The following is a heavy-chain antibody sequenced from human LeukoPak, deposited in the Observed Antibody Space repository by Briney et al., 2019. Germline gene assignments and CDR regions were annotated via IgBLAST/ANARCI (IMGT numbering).Heavy chain of an antibody. CDR1: GFTFSSYG. CDR2: IWYDGSNK. D-gene: IGHD5-12*01. Sequence: PGGSLRLSCAASGFTFSSYGMHWVRQAPGKGLEWVAVIWYDGSNKYYADSVKGRFTISRDNSKNTLYLQMNSLRAEDTAVYYCARVPSYGGYSGYDSYHFDYWGQGTLVTVSS. J-gene: IGHJ4*02. V-gene: IGHV3-33*08. CDR3: ARVPSYGGYSGYDSYHFDY.